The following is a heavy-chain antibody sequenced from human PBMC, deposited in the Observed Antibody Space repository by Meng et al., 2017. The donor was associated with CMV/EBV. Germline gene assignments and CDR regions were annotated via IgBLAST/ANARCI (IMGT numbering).Heavy chain of an antibody. Sequence: GESLKISCAASGFTFSSYAMSWVRQAPGKGLEWVSAISGSGGSKYYADSVKGRFTISRDNSKNTLYLQMNSLRAEDTAVYYCAKVGERRGYSGFHDYWGQGTLVTVSS. J-gene: IGHJ4*02. CDR3: AKVGERRGYSGFHDY. D-gene: IGHD5-12*01. V-gene: IGHV3-23*01. CDR1: GFTFSSYA. CDR2: ISGSGGSK.